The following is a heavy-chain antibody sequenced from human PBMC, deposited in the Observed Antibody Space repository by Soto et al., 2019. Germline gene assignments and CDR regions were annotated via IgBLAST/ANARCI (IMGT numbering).Heavy chain of an antibody. Sequence: SETLSLTCTVSGGSISSYYWSWIRQPPGKGLKWIGYIYYSGSTNYNPSLKSRVTISVDTSKNQFSLKLSSVTAADTAVYYCARFGGSYYYYYYGMDVWGQGTTVTVS. CDR2: IYYSGST. CDR1: GGSISSYY. CDR3: ARFGGSYYYYYYGMDV. D-gene: IGHD1-26*01. J-gene: IGHJ6*02. V-gene: IGHV4-59*08.